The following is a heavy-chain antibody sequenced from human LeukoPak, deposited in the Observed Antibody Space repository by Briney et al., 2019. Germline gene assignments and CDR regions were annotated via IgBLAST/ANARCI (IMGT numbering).Heavy chain of an antibody. J-gene: IGHJ4*02. D-gene: IGHD3-9*01. Sequence: PGGSLRLSCAASGFTVSSNYMSWVRQAPGKGLEWVGRIKSKTDGGTTDYAAPVKGRFTISRDDSKNTLYLQMNSLKTEDTAVYYCTLSHYDILTGYCTFDYWGQGTLVTVSS. CDR2: IKSKTDGGTT. V-gene: IGHV3-15*01. CDR1: GFTVSSNY. CDR3: TLSHYDILTGYCTFDY.